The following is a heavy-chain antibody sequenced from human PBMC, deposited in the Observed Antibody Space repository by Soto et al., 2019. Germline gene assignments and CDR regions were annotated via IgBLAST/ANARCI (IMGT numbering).Heavy chain of an antibody. J-gene: IGHJ4*02. Sequence: EVQLVESGGDMVQPGRSLKLSCVGSGYSFEDYSMHWVRQAPGKGLEWVSGISWNGNFTGYADSVKGRFTISRDNAKKSLFLQMRSLSLEDTALYYCVGGSWFDWGQGTLVTVSS. V-gene: IGHV3-9*01. CDR2: ISWNGNFT. CDR1: GYSFEDYS. D-gene: IGHD1-26*01. CDR3: VGGSWFD.